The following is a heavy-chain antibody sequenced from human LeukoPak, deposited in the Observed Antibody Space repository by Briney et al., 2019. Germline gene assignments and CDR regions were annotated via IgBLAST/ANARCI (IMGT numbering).Heavy chain of an antibody. V-gene: IGHV3-72*01. Sequence: GGSLRLSCAASGFTFSDHYMDWVRQAPGKGLEWVGLTRDKANSYTTEYAASVKGRFTISRDNSQSLLNLQMNSLKTEDTAVYYCARETGWPGTTGLGYWGQGTLVTVSS. CDR1: GFTFSDHY. CDR2: TRDKANSYTT. J-gene: IGHJ4*02. D-gene: IGHD1-7*01. CDR3: ARETGWPGTTGLGY.